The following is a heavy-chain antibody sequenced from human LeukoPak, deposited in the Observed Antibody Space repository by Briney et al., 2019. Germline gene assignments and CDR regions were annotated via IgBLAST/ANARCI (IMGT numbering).Heavy chain of an antibody. Sequence: GGSLRLSCAASGFTFSDYYMSWIRQAPGKGLEWVSYISSSSSYTNYVDSVKGRFTISRDNAKNSLYLQMNSLRAEDTAVYYCARFGLRYFDWLPFDYWGQGTLVTVSS. CDR3: ARFGLRYFDWLPFDY. CDR2: ISSSSSYT. V-gene: IGHV3-11*06. D-gene: IGHD3-9*01. CDR1: GFTFSDYY. J-gene: IGHJ4*02.